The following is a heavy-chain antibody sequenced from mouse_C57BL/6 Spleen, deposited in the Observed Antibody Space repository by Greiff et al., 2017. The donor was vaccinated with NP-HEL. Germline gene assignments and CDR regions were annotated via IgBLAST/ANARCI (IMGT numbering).Heavy chain of an antibody. CDR3: AREDYGNYFDY. D-gene: IGHD2-1*01. Sequence: VKLQESGAELVRPGASVKLSCKASGYTFTDYYINWVKQRPGQGLEWIARIYPGSGNTYYNEKFKGKATLTAEKSSSTAYMQLSSLTSEDSAVYFCAREDYGNYFDYWGQGTTLTVSS. CDR1: GYTFTDYY. J-gene: IGHJ2*01. V-gene: IGHV1-76*01. CDR2: IYPGSGNT.